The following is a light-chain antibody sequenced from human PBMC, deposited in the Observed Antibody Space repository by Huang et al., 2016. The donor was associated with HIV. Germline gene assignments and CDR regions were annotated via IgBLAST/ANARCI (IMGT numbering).Light chain of an antibody. V-gene: IGKV1-12*01. CDR3: QQAYSFPRALT. CDR2: TAS. J-gene: IGKJ4*01. CDR1: QGISSR. Sequence: DIQMTQSPSSVSASVGDRVTITFRASQGISSRLAWYQQKPGKAPNLLIYTASSLQSGGPSRFSGSGSGTDFTLTISSLQPEDFATYYCQQAYSFPRALTFGGGTKVEIK.